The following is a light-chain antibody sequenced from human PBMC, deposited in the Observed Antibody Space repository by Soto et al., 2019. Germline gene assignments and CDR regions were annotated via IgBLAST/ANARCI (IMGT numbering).Light chain of an antibody. Sequence: DIQMTQSPSSLSATVGDRVTITCRASQTIGKYLNWYQQQPGKVPKLLIYDASYLQSGVPSRFSGSESGTDFALTITSLQAEDFATYYCQQLRLYPSTFGGGTKVDIK. CDR2: DAS. V-gene: IGKV1-39*01. J-gene: IGKJ4*01. CDR1: QTIGKY. CDR3: QQLRLYPST.